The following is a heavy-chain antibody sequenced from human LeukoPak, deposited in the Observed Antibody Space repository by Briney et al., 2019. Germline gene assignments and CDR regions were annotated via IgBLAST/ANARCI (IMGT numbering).Heavy chain of an antibody. CDR2: IYYSGNT. D-gene: IGHD2-2*02. V-gene: IGHV4-59*01. Sequence: PSETLSLTCTVSGGSISSYYWSWIRQPPGKGLEWIGYIYYSGNTNYNPSHKSRVTISVDTSKNQFSLKLSSVTAADTAMYYCARHLGYCSSTSCYSWFDPWGQGTLVTVSS. CDR3: ARHLGYCSSTSCYSWFDP. J-gene: IGHJ5*02. CDR1: GGSISSYY.